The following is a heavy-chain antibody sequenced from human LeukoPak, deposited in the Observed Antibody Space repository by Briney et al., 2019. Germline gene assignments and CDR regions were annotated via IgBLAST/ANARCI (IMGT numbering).Heavy chain of an antibody. Sequence: PSETLSLTCAVYGGSFSGYYWSWIRQPPGKGLEWIGEINHSGSTNYNPSLKSRVTISVDTSKNQFSLKLSSVTAADTAVYYCARQRDKWELGGGYFDYWGQGTLVTVSS. J-gene: IGHJ4*02. CDR1: GGSFSGYY. CDR2: INHSGST. V-gene: IGHV4-34*01. D-gene: IGHD1-26*01. CDR3: ARQRDKWELGGGYFDY.